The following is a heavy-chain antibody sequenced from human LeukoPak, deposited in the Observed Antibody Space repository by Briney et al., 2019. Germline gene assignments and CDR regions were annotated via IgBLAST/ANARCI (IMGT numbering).Heavy chain of an antibody. D-gene: IGHD1-26*01. CDR2: ISSSSSTI. Sequence: GGSLRLSCVASGFTFGIYSMNWVRQAPGKGLEWVSYISSSSSTIYYADSVKGRFTISRDNAKNSLYLQMNSLRAEDTAVYYCARVNSGSYPTRLDYWGQGTLVTVSS. V-gene: IGHV3-48*04. CDR1: GFTFGIYS. J-gene: IGHJ4*02. CDR3: ARVNSGSYPTRLDY.